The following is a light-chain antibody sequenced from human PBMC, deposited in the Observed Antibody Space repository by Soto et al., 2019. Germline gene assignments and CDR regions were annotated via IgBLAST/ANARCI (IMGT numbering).Light chain of an antibody. V-gene: IGLV2-14*03. CDR1: ISDVGGYNF. Sequence: QSVLTQPASVSGSPGQSITSSCTGTISDVGGYNFVSWYQQYPGKAPKLMICDVSNRPSGVSNRFPGSKSGNTASLTISGLQAEDEADYYCSSFTGSNYVFGTGTKVTVL. CDR3: SSFTGSNYV. CDR2: DVS. J-gene: IGLJ1*01.